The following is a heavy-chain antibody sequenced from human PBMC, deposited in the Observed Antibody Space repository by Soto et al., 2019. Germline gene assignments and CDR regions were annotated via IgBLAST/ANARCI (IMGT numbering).Heavy chain of an antibody. V-gene: IGHV3-30-3*01. CDR3: ARDLPTSGSYHYPDAFDI. D-gene: IGHD1-26*01. CDR1: GFTFSSYA. J-gene: IGHJ3*02. CDR2: ISYDGSNK. Sequence: QSGGSLRLSCAASGFTFSSYAMHWVRQAPGKGLEWVAVISYDGSNKYYADSVKGRFTISRDNSKNTLYLQMNSLRAEDTAVYYCARDLPTSGSYHYPDAFDIWGQGTMVTVSS.